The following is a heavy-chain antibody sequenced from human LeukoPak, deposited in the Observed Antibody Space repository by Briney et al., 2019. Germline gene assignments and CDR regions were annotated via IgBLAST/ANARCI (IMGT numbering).Heavy chain of an antibody. CDR3: ARVPDYYDSSGYFDL. D-gene: IGHD3-22*01. CDR1: GFTFDDYT. CDR2: ISWDGGST. Sequence: GGSLRLSCAASGFTFDDYTMHWVRQAPGKGLEWVSLISWDGGSTYYADSVKGRFTISRDNSKNSLYLQMNSLRTEDTALYYCARVPDYYDSSGYFDLWGRGTLVTVSS. V-gene: IGHV3-43*01. J-gene: IGHJ2*01.